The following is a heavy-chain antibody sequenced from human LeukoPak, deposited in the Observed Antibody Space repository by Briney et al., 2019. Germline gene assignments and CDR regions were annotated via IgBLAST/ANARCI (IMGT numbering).Heavy chain of an antibody. J-gene: IGHJ4*02. CDR2: IYYSGST. D-gene: IGHD2-2*01. Sequence: SETLSLTCTVSGGSVSSGSYYWSWIRQPPGKGLEWIGYIYYSGSTNYNPSLKSRVTISVDTSKNQFSLKLSSVTAADTAGYYWARDGGWGVVVVPPAWGQGTLVTVPS. V-gene: IGHV4-61*01. CDR3: ARDGGWGVVVVPPA. CDR1: GGSVSSGSYY.